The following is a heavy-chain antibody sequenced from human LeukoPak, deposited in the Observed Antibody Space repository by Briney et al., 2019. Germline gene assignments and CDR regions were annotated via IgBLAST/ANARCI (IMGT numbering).Heavy chain of an antibody. CDR2: ILYDGSNK. CDR3: ANGHDILTGYYNDY. J-gene: IGHJ4*02. V-gene: IGHV3-30*02. D-gene: IGHD3-9*01. Sequence: PGGSLRLSCAASGFTFSSYVMLWVRQAPGKGLEWVAFILYDGSNKYYADSVKGRFTISRDNSKNTLYLQMNSLRAEDTAVYYCANGHDILTGYYNDYWGQGTLVTVSS. CDR1: GFTFSSYV.